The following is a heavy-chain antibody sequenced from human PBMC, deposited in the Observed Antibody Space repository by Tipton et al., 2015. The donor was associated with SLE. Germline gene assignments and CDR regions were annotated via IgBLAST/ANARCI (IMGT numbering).Heavy chain of an antibody. CDR3: AREGVSSPDY. D-gene: IGHD6-13*01. J-gene: IGHJ4*02. V-gene: IGHV3-48*03. Sequence: LSLTCAASGFTFSSYEMNWVRQASGKGLEWVSYISGSGNTIYYSDSVKGRFTISRDNAKSSLYLQMNSLRAEDTAVYYCAREGVSSPDYWGQGTLVTVSS. CDR2: ISGSGNTI. CDR1: GFTFSSYE.